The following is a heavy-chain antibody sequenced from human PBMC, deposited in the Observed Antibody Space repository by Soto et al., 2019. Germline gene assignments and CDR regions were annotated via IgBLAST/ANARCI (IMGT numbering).Heavy chain of an antibody. D-gene: IGHD6-13*01. J-gene: IGHJ4*02. V-gene: IGHV3-33*01. CDR3: ARVGGRVAAGAFDY. CDR1: GFTFSSYG. Sequence: QVQLVESGGGVVQPGRSLRLSCAASGFTFSSYGMHWVRQAPGKGLEWVAVIWYDGSNKYYADSVKGRFTISRDNSKNTLYLQMNSLRAEDTAVYYCARVGGRVAAGAFDYWGQGTLVTVSS. CDR2: IWYDGSNK.